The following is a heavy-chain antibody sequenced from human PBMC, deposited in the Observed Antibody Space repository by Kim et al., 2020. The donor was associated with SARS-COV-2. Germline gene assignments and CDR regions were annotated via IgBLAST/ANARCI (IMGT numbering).Heavy chain of an antibody. CDR3: ARQSGEAMEVIDY. Sequence: SETLSLTCLVSGGSLSSNGYCWGWIRLPPGKGLEWIGTIYYSGSTYYNPSLKSRVTISVDTSKNQLSLKLTSVTAADTALYYCARQSGEAMEVIDYGGQG. CDR2: IYYSGST. J-gene: IGHJ4*02. D-gene: IGHD3-16*01. CDR1: GGSLSSNGYC. V-gene: IGHV4-39*07.